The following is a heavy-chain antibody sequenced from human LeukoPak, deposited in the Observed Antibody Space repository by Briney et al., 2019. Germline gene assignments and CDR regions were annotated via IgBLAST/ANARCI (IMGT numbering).Heavy chain of an antibody. CDR3: ATDMVGYCSGGGCYSEAY. Sequence: GASVKVSCKVSGYTLTELSMHWVRQAPGKGLEWMGGFDPEDGETIYAQKFQGRVTMTEDTSTDTAYMELSSLRFEDTALYYCATDMVGYCSGGGCYSEAYWGQGTLVSVSS. J-gene: IGHJ4*02. CDR1: GYTLTELS. D-gene: IGHD2-15*01. CDR2: FDPEDGET. V-gene: IGHV1-24*01.